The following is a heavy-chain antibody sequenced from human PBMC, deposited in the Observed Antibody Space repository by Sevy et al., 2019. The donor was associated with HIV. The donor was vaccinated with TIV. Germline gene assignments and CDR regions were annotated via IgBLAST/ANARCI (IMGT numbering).Heavy chain of an antibody. D-gene: IGHD6-19*01. CDR1: GYTFTSYG. CDR3: LAGRYDYYGMDV. Sequence: ASVKVSCKASGYTFTSYGISWVRQAPGQGLEWMGWISAYNGNTNYAQKLQGRVTMTTDTSTSTAYMELRSLISDDTAVYYCLAGRYDYYGMDVWGQGTTVTVSS. J-gene: IGHJ6*02. V-gene: IGHV1-18*01. CDR2: ISAYNGNT.